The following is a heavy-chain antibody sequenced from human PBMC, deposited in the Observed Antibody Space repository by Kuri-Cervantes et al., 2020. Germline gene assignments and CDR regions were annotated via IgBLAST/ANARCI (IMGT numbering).Heavy chain of an antibody. V-gene: IGHV5-51*01. CDR2: IYPGDSDT. J-gene: IGHJ3*02. D-gene: IGHD3-22*01. CDR3: ARPSSSGYYYVFIGAFDI. Sequence: GESLKISCKGSGYSFTSYWIGWVRQMPGKGLEWMGIIYPGDSDTRYSPSSQGQVTISADKSISTAYLQWSSLKASDTAMYYCARPSSSGYYYVFIGAFDIWGQGTMVTVSS. CDR1: GYSFTSYW.